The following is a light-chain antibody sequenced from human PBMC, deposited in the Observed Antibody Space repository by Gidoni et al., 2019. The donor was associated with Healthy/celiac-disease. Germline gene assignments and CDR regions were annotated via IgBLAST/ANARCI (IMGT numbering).Light chain of an antibody. V-gene: IGKV1-39*01. Sequence: DSQMTQSPSSLSASVGDRVTITCRASQSISSYLNWYQQKPGKAPKLLIYAAYSLQSVVPSRFSGSGSGTDFTLTISSLQPEYFATYYCQQSYSTPPITFGQGTRLEIK. J-gene: IGKJ5*01. CDR1: QSISSY. CDR3: QQSYSTPPIT. CDR2: AAY.